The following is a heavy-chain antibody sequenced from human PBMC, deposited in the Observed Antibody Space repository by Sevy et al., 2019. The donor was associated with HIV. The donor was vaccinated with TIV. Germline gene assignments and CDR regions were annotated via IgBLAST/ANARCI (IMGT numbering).Heavy chain of an antibody. CDR2: IYYSGST. CDR1: GGSISGNF. J-gene: IGHJ3*02. CDR3: ASGSGSYYDAFHI. D-gene: IGHD1-26*01. Sequence: SENLSLTCSVSGGSISGNFWTWIRQPPGKGLEWIGYIYYSGSTNSNPSLKSRVSISLDTSKNQFSLRLNSVTAADMAVYYCASGSGSYYDAFHIWGQGTMVTVSS. V-gene: IGHV4-59*01.